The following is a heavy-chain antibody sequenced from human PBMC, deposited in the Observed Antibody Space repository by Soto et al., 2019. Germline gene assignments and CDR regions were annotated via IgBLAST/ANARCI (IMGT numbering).Heavy chain of an antibody. CDR2: IWSDGNKK. Sequence: GGSLRLSCEASGFTFSNYGLHWVRQAQGRGLEWLGGIWSDGNKKLYGDSVKGRFIISRDNPKNTLYLQLNTLRAEDTAVYYCVRGYPEVDFDFWGQGTLVTVSS. CDR3: VRGYPEVDFDF. D-gene: IGHD2-2*01. V-gene: IGHV3-33*01. CDR1: GFTFSNYG. J-gene: IGHJ4*02.